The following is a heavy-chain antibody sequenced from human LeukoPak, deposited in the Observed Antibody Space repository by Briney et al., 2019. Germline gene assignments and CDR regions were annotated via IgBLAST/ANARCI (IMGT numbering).Heavy chain of an antibody. D-gene: IGHD3-3*01. Sequence: PGGSLRLSCAASGFTFSSYALSWVRQAPGKGLEWVSAISGSGGSTYYADSVKGRFTISRDNSKNTLYLQMNSLRAEDTAVYYCAKAANVLRFLEWLFPPNFDYWGQGTLVTVSS. V-gene: IGHV3-23*01. CDR2: ISGSGGST. CDR3: AKAANVLRFLEWLFPPNFDY. J-gene: IGHJ4*02. CDR1: GFTFSSYA.